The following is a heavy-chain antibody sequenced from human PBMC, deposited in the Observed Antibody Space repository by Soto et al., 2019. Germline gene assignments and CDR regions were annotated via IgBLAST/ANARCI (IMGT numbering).Heavy chain of an antibody. D-gene: IGHD5-18*01. Sequence: EVQLVESGGGLVQPGGSLRLSCATSKFTVSSNYMSWVRQAPGKGLEWVSVIYSGGSTHYADSVKGRFTISRDNSKNTLYLQMNSLRAEDTAVYYCARDLDSYGLAMDVWGQGTTATVSS. CDR2: IYSGGST. J-gene: IGHJ6*02. CDR3: ARDLDSYGLAMDV. V-gene: IGHV3-66*01. CDR1: KFTVSSNY.